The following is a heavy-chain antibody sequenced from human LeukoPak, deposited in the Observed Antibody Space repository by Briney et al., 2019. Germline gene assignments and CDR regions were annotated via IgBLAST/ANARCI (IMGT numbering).Heavy chain of an antibody. D-gene: IGHD3-10*01. J-gene: IGHJ4*02. CDR2: IYYTGST. V-gene: IGHV4-59*08. CDR1: DDSISSYY. Sequence: PSETLSLTYTVSDDSISSYYWSWIRQPPGKGLEWIGYIYYTGSTNYNPSLKSRVTISVDTSKNQFSLKLSSVSAADTAVYYCARHRVRGYVEFGYWGQGTLVTVSS. CDR3: ARHRVRGYVEFGY.